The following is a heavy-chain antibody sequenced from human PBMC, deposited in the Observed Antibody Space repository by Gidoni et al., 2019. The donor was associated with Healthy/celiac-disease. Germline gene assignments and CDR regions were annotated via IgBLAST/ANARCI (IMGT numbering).Heavy chain of an antibody. J-gene: IGHJ4*02. CDR2: INHSGST. V-gene: IGHV4-34*01. CDR3: ARNSGGSGSYYGPWRPRSYGPQGIDY. Sequence: QVQLQQWGAGLLKPSETLSLTCAVYGGSFSGSYWSWIRQPPGKGLEWIGEINHSGSTNYNPSLKSRVTISVDTSKNQFSLKLSSVTAADTAVYYCARNSGGSGSYYGPWRPRSYGPQGIDYWGQGTLVTVSS. D-gene: IGHD3-10*01. CDR1: GGSFSGSY.